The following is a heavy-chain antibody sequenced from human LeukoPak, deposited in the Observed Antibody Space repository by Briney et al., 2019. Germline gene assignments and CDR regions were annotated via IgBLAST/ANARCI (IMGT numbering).Heavy chain of an antibody. Sequence: SETLSLTCTVSGGSISSYYWSWIRQPPGKGLEWIGYIYYSGSTNYNPSLKSRVTISVDTSKNQFSLKLSSVTAADTAVYYCARHVDARVVGYYFDHWGQGTLVTVSS. D-gene: IGHD1-26*01. CDR3: ARHVDARVVGYYFDH. CDR1: GGSISSYY. J-gene: IGHJ4*02. CDR2: IYYSGST. V-gene: IGHV4-59*08.